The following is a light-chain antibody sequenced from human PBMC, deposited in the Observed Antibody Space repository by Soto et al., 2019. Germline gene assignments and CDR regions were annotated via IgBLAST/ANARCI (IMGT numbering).Light chain of an antibody. CDR2: GAS. V-gene: IGKV3-20*01. Sequence: ETVVTQSPGTLSLSPGERATLSCRASQSVDSNYLAWYQQKPGQAPRLHIYGASTRATGIPDRFSGSGSGTDFTLTISKLEPEDFAVYHCQQYGRTPYTFGQGTKLEIK. CDR1: QSVDSNY. J-gene: IGKJ2*01. CDR3: QQYGRTPYT.